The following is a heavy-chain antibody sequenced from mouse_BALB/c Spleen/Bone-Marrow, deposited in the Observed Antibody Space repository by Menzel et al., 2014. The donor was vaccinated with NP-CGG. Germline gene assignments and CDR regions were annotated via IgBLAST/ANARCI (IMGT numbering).Heavy chain of an antibody. J-gene: IGHJ4*01. Sequence: EVKLVESGGGLVKPGGSLKLSCAASGFTFSGYAMSWVRQTPEKRLEWVASISSGGTTYYPDSVKGRFTISKDNARNILYLHMSSLRSEDTAMYYCAGITTVDYWGQGTSVTVSS. CDR2: ISSGGTT. CDR3: AGITTVDY. D-gene: IGHD1-1*01. V-gene: IGHV5-6-5*01. CDR1: GFTFSGYA.